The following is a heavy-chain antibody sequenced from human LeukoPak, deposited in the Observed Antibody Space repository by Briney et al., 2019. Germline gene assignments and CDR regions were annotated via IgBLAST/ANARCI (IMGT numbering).Heavy chain of an antibody. CDR3: ARDDSSGYYPFDY. D-gene: IGHD3-22*01. J-gene: IGHJ4*02. Sequence: PSETLSLTCAVYGGSFSGYYWSWIRQPPGKGLEWIGEINHSGSTNYNPSLKSRVTISVDTSKNQFSLKLSSVTAADTGVYYCARDDSSGYYPFDYWGQGTLVTVSS. CDR1: GGSFSGYY. V-gene: IGHV4-34*01. CDR2: INHSGST.